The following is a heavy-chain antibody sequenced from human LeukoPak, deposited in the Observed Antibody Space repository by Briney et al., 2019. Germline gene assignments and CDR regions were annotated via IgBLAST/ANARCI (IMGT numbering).Heavy chain of an antibody. D-gene: IGHD3-22*01. CDR2: IGAYNGNT. Sequence: ASVKVSCKASGYTFTSYGISWVRQAPGQGLEWMGWIGAYNGNTNYAQKLQGRVTMTTDTSTSTAYMELRSLRSDDTAVYYCARDSSGYSNDAFDIWGQGTMVTVSS. CDR3: ARDSSGYSNDAFDI. V-gene: IGHV1-18*01. J-gene: IGHJ3*02. CDR1: GYTFTSYG.